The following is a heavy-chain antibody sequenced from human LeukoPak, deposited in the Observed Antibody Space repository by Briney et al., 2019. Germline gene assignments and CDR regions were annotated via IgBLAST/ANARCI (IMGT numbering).Heavy chain of an antibody. D-gene: IGHD3-10*01. Sequence: GGALRLSCAASGFTFSNFFMRWVRQAPGKGLEWVAVMSYDGTKEYYADSVKGRFTISRDNSKNTLYLQMNSLRSGDTAVYFCARDKGIRGLIIHGMDVWGQGTTVAVSS. CDR2: MSYDGTKE. CDR3: ARDKGIRGLIIHGMDV. CDR1: GFTFSNFF. V-gene: IGHV3-30-3*01. J-gene: IGHJ6*02.